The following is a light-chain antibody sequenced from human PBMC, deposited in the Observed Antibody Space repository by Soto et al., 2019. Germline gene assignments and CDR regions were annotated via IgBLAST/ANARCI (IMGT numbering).Light chain of an antibody. CDR2: GAS. CDR1: QSVSSN. CDR3: QQYNNWPPLT. V-gene: IGKV3-15*01. J-gene: IGKJ4*01. Sequence: EIVMTQSPATLSVSPGERATLSCSASQSVSSNLAWYQQKPGHAPRLLIYGASTRATGIPARFSGSGSWTEFTLTISSLQSEDFAVYYCQQYNNWPPLTFGGGTKVEIK.